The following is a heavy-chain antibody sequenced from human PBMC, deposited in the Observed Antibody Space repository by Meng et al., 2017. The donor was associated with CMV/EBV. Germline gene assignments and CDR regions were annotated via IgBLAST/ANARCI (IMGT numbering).Heavy chain of an antibody. J-gene: IGHJ6*02. CDR3: ASNYDLNYYYYYGMDV. Sequence: GESLKISCAASGFTFSSYWMHWVRQAPGKGLVWVSRINSDGSSTSYADSVKGRFTISRDNAKNTLYLQMNSLRVEDTAVYYCASNYDLNYYYYYGMDVWGQGTTVTVSS. CDR2: INSDGSST. D-gene: IGHD3-3*01. CDR1: GFTFSSYW. V-gene: IGHV3-74*01.